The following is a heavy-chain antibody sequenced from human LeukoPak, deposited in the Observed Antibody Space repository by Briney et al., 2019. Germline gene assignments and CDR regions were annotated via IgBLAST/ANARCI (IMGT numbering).Heavy chain of an antibody. V-gene: IGHV4-4*07. CDR1: GGSISSYY. Sequence: PSETLSLTCTVSGGSISSYYWSWIRQPAGKGLEWIGRISTSGHTNYNPSLKGRVTMSVDASNNQFSLKLSSVTAADTAVYYCARLEYYDSWSGYREDAFDIWGQGTIVTVSS. CDR3: ARLEYYDSWSGYREDAFDI. J-gene: IGHJ3*02. D-gene: IGHD3-3*01. CDR2: ISTSGHT.